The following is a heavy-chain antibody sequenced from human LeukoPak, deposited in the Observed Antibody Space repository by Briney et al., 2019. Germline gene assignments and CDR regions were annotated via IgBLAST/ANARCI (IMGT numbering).Heavy chain of an antibody. V-gene: IGHV3-74*01. CDR2: INTDGSST. D-gene: IGHD3-3*01. J-gene: IGHJ4*02. CDR3: ARSRSDTYYDFWSGYYGPYYFDY. Sequence: GGSLRLSCAASGFTFSNYWMHWVRQVPGEGLVWVSRINTDGSSTNYADSVKGRFTISRDNAKNTLYLQMSSLRVEDTAVYYCARSRSDTYYDFWSGYYGPYYFDYWGQGTLVTVSS. CDR1: GFTFSNYW.